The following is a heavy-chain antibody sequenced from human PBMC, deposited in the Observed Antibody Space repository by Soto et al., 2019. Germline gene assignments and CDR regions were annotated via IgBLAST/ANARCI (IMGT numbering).Heavy chain of an antibody. CDR1: GYTFSNYG. V-gene: IGHV1-18*01. CDR2: FSPYNGNA. Sequence: QVQLEQSGAEVKKPGASVKVSCKASGYTFSNYGISWVRQSPGQGPEWMGWFSPYNGNANYVQKFQGRVTMTTDTSTSRAYMELRSLRSDDTAVYYCARVGDYYGSGSYEDYWGQGTMVTVSS. D-gene: IGHD3-10*01. J-gene: IGHJ4*02. CDR3: ARVGDYYGSGSYEDY.